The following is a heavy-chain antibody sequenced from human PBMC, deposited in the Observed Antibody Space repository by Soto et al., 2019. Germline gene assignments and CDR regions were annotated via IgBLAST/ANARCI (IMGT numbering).Heavy chain of an antibody. J-gene: IGHJ5*02. D-gene: IGHD4-17*01. CDR2: IWYDGSNP. CDR1: GFTFSNYG. Sequence: XVSLSLSCAASGFTFSNYGKHWVRQAPGKGLEWVAGIWYDGSNPYYADSVKGRFTISRDSSKNTVYLQINSLRAEDTAVFYCARASDYGADSGWFHPWGQGTLVTVSS. CDR3: ARASDYGADSGWFHP. V-gene: IGHV3-33*01.